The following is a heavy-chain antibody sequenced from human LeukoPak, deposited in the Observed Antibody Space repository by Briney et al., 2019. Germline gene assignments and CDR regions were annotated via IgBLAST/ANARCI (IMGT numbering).Heavy chain of an antibody. V-gene: IGHV1-2*02. CDR3: ARGAYYDILTGYYDAFDV. Sequence: ASVKVSCKASGYTFTGYYMHWVRQAPGQGLEWMGWINPNSGGTNYAQKFQGRVTMTRDTPISTAYMELSRLRSDDTAVYYCARGAYYDILTGYYDAFDVWGQGTMVTVSS. D-gene: IGHD3-9*01. J-gene: IGHJ3*01. CDR1: GYTFTGYY. CDR2: INPNSGGT.